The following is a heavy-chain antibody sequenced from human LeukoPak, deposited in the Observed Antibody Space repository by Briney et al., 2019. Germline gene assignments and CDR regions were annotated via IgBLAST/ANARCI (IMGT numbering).Heavy chain of an antibody. V-gene: IGHV4-61*01. J-gene: IGHJ4*02. CDR1: GGSFSSGNYY. CDR2: IYYTGST. D-gene: IGHD3-3*01. Sequence: PSETLSLTCTVSGGSFSSGNYYWNWIRQPPGRGLEWIGYIYYTGSTNYNPSLKSRVTISLDPSKKQFSLRLNSVTAADTAVYFCARAKSDFWSDYPPPTFDSWGQGILVTVSS. CDR3: ARAKSDFWSDYPPPTFDS.